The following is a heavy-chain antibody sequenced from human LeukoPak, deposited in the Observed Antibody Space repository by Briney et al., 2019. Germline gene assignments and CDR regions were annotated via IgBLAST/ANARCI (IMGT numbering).Heavy chain of an antibody. CDR1: GFTFSSYA. CDR3: AKDQRMGITGTFDY. V-gene: IGHV3-30-3*01. CDR2: ISYDGSNK. Sequence: GGSLRLSCAASGFTFSSYAMHWVRQAPGKGLEWVAVISYDGSNKYYADSVKGRFTISRDNSKNTLYLQMNSPRAEDTAVYYCAKDQRMGITGTFDYWGQGTLVTVSS. J-gene: IGHJ4*02. D-gene: IGHD1-7*01.